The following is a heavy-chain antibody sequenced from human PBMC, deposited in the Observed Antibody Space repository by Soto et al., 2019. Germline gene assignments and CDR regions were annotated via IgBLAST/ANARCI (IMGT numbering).Heavy chain of an antibody. Sequence: PSETLSLTCAVYGGSFSDYYWSWIRQPPGKGLEWIGEINHSGSTNYNPSLKSRITTSVDTSKNQFSLKLSSVTAADTAVYYCARRGDYYDSRGDAFDIWGQGTMVTVSS. CDR1: GGSFSDYY. D-gene: IGHD3-22*01. CDR3: ARRGDYYDSRGDAFDI. J-gene: IGHJ3*02. CDR2: INHSGST. V-gene: IGHV4-34*01.